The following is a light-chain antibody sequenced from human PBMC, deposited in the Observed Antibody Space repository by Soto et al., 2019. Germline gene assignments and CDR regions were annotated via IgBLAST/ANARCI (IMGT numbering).Light chain of an antibody. J-gene: IGKJ1*01. CDR2: DAS. CDR3: QQYSTSPLT. V-gene: IGKV3-20*01. CDR1: LTVSDNY. Sequence: EIVLPHSPGTLSLSPGERATLSCRASLTVSDNYLAWYQQKPGQAPRLVIYDASSRATGIPDRFSASGSGTDFTLTISRLEPEDFAVYYCQQYSTSPLTFGQGTKVDIK.